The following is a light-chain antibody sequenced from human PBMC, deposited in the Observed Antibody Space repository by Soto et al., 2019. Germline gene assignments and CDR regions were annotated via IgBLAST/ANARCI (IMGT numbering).Light chain of an antibody. CDR1: SSDVGGYNY. CDR3: SSYTSSSTSV. V-gene: IGLV2-14*01. Sequence: QSALTQPASVYGSPGQSITISCTGTSSDVGGYNYVSWYQQHPGKAPKLMIYEVSNRPSGVSNRFSGSKSGNTASLTISGLQAEDEADYYCSSYTSSSTSVFGGGTKLTVL. J-gene: IGLJ2*01. CDR2: EVS.